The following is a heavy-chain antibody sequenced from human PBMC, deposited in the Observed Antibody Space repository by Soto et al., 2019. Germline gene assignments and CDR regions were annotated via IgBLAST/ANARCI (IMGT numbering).Heavy chain of an antibody. Sequence: PSETLSLTCTVSGGSISSSSYYWGWIRQPPGKGLEWIGSIYYSGSTYYNPSLKSRVTISVDTSKNQFSLKLSSVTAADTAVYYWARAEHSSSLNGFDPWGQGTLVPVSS. V-gene: IGHV4-39*01. CDR3: ARAEHSSSLNGFDP. D-gene: IGHD6-13*01. J-gene: IGHJ5*02. CDR1: GGSISSSSYY. CDR2: IYYSGST.